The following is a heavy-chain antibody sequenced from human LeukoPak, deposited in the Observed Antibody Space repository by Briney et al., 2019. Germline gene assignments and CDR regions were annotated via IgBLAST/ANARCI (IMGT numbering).Heavy chain of an antibody. Sequence: ASVKVSCKASGYSFTGYFMHWVRQAPGQGPEWMGRINPNSGGTNYAQKVQGKVTMTTDTSTSTAYMELRSLRSDDTAVYYCARIYYDSSGYSPYDYWGQGTLVTVSS. D-gene: IGHD3-22*01. CDR2: INPNSGGT. V-gene: IGHV1-2*06. CDR1: GYSFTGYF. CDR3: ARIYYDSSGYSPYDY. J-gene: IGHJ4*02.